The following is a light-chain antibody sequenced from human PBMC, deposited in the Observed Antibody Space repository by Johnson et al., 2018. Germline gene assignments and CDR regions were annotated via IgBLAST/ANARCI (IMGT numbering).Light chain of an antibody. Sequence: QSVLTQPPSVSAAPGQKVTISCSGSSSNIGNNYVSWYQQLPGTAPKLLIYENNKRPSGIPDRFSGSKSGTSATLGITGLQTGDEADYYWGTWDSSLSAGKVFRTGTKVP. CDR2: ENN. V-gene: IGLV1-51*02. CDR3: GTWDSSLSAGKV. CDR1: SSNIGNNY. J-gene: IGLJ1*01.